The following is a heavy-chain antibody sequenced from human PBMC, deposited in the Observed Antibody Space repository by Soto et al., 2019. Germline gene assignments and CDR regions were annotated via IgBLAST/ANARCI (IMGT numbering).Heavy chain of an antibody. CDR2: ISSNGGST. Sequence: PGGSLRLSCAASGFTFSSYAMHWVRQAPGKGLEYVSAISSNGGSTYYANSVKGRFTISRDNSKNTLYLQMGSLRAEDMAVYYCARGQLDSMTRAAFDIWGQGTMVTVSS. CDR3: ARGQLDSMTRAAFDI. J-gene: IGHJ3*02. V-gene: IGHV3-64*01. D-gene: IGHD3-22*01. CDR1: GFTFSSYA.